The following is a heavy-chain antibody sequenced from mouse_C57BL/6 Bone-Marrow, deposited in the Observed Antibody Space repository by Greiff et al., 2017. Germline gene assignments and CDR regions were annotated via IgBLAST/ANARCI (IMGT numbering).Heavy chain of an antibody. CDR2: IDPSDSYT. Sequence: QVQLQQPGAELVKPGASVKLSCKASGYTFTSYWMQWVKQRPGQGLEWIGEIDPSDSYTNSNQKFTGKATLTVDTSSSTAYMQLSSLTSEDASVYYCARVTGYAMDYWGQGTSVTVSS. J-gene: IGHJ4*01. CDR1: GYTFTSYW. CDR3: ARVTGYAMDY. V-gene: IGHV1-50*01.